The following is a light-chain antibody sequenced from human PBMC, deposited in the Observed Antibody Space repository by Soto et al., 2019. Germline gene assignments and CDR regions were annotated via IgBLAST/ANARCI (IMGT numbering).Light chain of an antibody. CDR2: KAS. Sequence: DIQMTQSPSTLSASVGDRVTITCRASQSISSWLAWYQQKPGKAPKLLIYKASSLESGVPSRFSGSGSGTEFTLTISSLQPDDFATYYCQHYNSYSITFGQGTLLEIK. CDR1: QSISSW. V-gene: IGKV1-5*03. J-gene: IGKJ5*01. CDR3: QHYNSYSIT.